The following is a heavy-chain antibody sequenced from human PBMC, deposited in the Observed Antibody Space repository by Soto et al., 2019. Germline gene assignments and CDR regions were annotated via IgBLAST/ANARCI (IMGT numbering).Heavy chain of an antibody. J-gene: IGHJ5*02. V-gene: IGHV4-34*01. CDR1: GGSFSGYY. CDR2: INHSGST. D-gene: IGHD6-6*01. Sequence: SETLSLTCAVYGGSFSGYYWSWIRQPPGKGLEWIGEINHSGSTNYNPSLKSRVTISVDTSKNQFSLKLSSVTAADTAVYYCARGHGAPYSSSSGASGYNWFDPWGQGTLVTVSS. CDR3: ARGHGAPYSSSSGASGYNWFDP.